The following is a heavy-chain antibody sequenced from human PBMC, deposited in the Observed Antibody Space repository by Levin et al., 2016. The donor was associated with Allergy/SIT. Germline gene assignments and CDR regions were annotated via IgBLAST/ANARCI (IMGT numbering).Heavy chain of an antibody. D-gene: IGHD3-10*01. Sequence: GGSLRLSCAASGFTFSSYSMNWVRQAPGKGLEWVSSISSSSSYIYYADSVKGRFSISRDTSKNTVLLQMDSLRVEDTAMYYCARPITLVRDIIRDSWGQGTLVTVSS. CDR2: ISSSSSYI. J-gene: IGHJ4*02. CDR3: ARPITLVRDIIRDS. CDR1: GFTFSSYS. V-gene: IGHV3-21*04.